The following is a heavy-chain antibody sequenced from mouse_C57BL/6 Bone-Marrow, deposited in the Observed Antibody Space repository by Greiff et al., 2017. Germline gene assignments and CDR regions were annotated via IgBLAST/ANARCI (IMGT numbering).Heavy chain of an antibody. CDR3: ARKGEVVATRYFDV. J-gene: IGHJ1*03. CDR2: IYPRSGNT. CDR1: GYTFTSYG. V-gene: IGHV1-81*01. D-gene: IGHD1-1*01. Sequence: QVHVKQSGAELARPGASVKLSCKASGYTFTSYGISWVKQRTGQGLEWIGEIYPRSGNTYYNEKFKGKATLTADKSSSTAYMELRSLTSEDSAVYFCARKGEVVATRYFDVWGTGTTVTVSS.